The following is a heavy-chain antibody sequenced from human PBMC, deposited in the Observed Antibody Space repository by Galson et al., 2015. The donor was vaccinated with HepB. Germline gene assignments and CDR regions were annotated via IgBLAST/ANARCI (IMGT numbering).Heavy chain of an antibody. D-gene: IGHD6-13*01. CDR2: IYWDDDK. V-gene: IGHV2-5*02. CDR3: AHRPGYSSRWDQGAWDWFDS. J-gene: IGHJ5*01. Sequence: PALVKPTQTLTLTCTFSGFSLSTTGVGVGWIRQPPGKALEWLALIYWDDDKRYTSSLKNRLTITKDTSKHPGVLSITNMDPVDTATYYCAHRPGYSSRWDQGAWDWFDSWGQGTLVTVSS. CDR1: GFSLSTTGVG.